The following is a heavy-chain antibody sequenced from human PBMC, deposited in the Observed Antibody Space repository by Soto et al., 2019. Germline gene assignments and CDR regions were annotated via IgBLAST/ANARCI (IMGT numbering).Heavy chain of an antibody. J-gene: IGHJ4*02. CDR3: ARVSPNLKRLRTYYFDY. D-gene: IGHD4-17*01. V-gene: IGHV3-74*01. Sequence: GGSLRLSCAASGFTFSSYWMHWVRQAPGKGLVWVSRINSDGSSTSYADSVKGRFTISRDNAKNTLYLQMNSLRAEDTAVYYCARVSPNLKRLRTYYFDYWGQGTLVTVSS. CDR2: INSDGSST. CDR1: GFTFSSYW.